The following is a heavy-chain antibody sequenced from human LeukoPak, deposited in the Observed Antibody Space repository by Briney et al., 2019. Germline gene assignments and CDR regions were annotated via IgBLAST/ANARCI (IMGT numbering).Heavy chain of an antibody. D-gene: IGHD7-27*01. Sequence: SVKVSCKASGGTFSSYAISWVRQALGQGLEWMGGIIPIFGTANYAQKFQGRVTITADESTSTAYMELSSLRSEDTAVYYCARAAESYGWGPYYFDYWGQGTLVTVSS. J-gene: IGHJ4*02. CDR1: GGTFSSYA. CDR2: IIPIFGTA. V-gene: IGHV1-69*13. CDR3: ARAAESYGWGPYYFDY.